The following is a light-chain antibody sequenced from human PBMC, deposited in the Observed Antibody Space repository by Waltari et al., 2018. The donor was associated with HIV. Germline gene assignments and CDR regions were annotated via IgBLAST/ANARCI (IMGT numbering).Light chain of an antibody. V-gene: IGLV2-14*03. J-gene: IGLJ2*01. CDR3: TSYTSSNTLVI. CDR1: SSDVGGSNY. CDR2: HVS. Sequence: QSALTQPASVSGSPGQSTTISCTGTSSDVGGSNYVSGYQQHPGKAPKLMIYHVSNRPSGVSNRFSGSKSGNTASLTISGLQAEDEADYYCTSYTSSNTLVIFGGGTKLTVL.